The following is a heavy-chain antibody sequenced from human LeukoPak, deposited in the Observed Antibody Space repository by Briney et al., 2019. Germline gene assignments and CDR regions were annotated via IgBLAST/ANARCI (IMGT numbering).Heavy chain of an antibody. CDR1: GYTFTGYY. D-gene: IGHD1-26*01. CDR2: INPNSGGT. Sequence: ASVTVSCKASGYTFTGYYMHWVRQAPGQGLEWMGWINPNSGGTNYAQKFRCRVTMTRDTSISTAYMELSRLRSDDTAVYYCASGSGSYYVASGGVFDYWGQGTLVTVSS. V-gene: IGHV1-2*02. CDR3: ASGSGSYYVASGGVFDY. J-gene: IGHJ4*02.